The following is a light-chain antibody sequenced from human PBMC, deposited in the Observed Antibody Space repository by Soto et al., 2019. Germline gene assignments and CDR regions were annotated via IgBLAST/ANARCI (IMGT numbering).Light chain of an antibody. CDR2: DVS. Sequence: QSVLTQPASVSGSPGQSITISCTGTSSDVGRYNYVSWYQQHPGKAPKLMIHDVSNRPSGVSDRFSGSKSGNTASLTISGLQAEDEADYYCSSYTSSSTLYAFGTGTKVT. CDR3: SSYTSSSTLYA. J-gene: IGLJ1*01. CDR1: SSDVGRYNY. V-gene: IGLV2-14*01.